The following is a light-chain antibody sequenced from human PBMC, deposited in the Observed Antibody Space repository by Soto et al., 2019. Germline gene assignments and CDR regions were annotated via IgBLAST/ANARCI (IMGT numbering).Light chain of an antibody. CDR1: SSNIGNNY. CDR3: TTWASALTAVV. Sequence: QSVLTQPPSVSAAPGQKVTISCSGSSSNIGNNYVSWYRQLPGTVPKVLIYDNNKRPSGIPDRFSGSKSDTSATLDITGLLTGDEADYYCTTWASALTAVVFGGGTKLTVL. CDR2: DNN. J-gene: IGLJ3*02. V-gene: IGLV1-51*01.